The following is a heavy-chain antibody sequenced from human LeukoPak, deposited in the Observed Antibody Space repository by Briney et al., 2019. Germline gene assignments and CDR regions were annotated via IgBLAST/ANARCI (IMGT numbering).Heavy chain of an antibody. V-gene: IGHV4-4*07. CDR2: IHTSGST. J-gene: IGHJ4*02. D-gene: IGHD3-10*01. Sequence: SETLSPTCTVSGGSISSYYWSWIRQPAGKGLEWIGRIHTSGSTNYNPSLKSRVTMSVDTSKNQFSLKLSSVTAADTAVYYCARQDYGSGSLLFAGFDYWGQGTLVTVSS. CDR1: GGSISSYY. CDR3: ARQDYGSGSLLFAGFDY.